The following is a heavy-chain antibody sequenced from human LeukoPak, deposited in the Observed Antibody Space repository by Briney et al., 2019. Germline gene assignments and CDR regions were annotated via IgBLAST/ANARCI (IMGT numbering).Heavy chain of an antibody. CDR1: GYTFTSYG. CDR2: ISAYNGNT. V-gene: IGHV1-18*01. CDR3: ARDITMVRSFDY. J-gene: IGHJ4*02. Sequence: ASVKVSCKASGYTFTSYGISWVRQAPGQGLEWMGWISAYNGNTNYAQKLQGRVTMTTDTSTSTASMELRSLRSDDTAVYYCARDITMVRSFDYWGQGTLVTVSS. D-gene: IGHD3-10*01.